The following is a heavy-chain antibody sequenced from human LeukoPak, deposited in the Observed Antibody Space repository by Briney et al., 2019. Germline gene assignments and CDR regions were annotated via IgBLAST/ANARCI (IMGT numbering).Heavy chain of an antibody. CDR3: ARYVGP. CDR1: GFTVINNY. V-gene: IGHV3-53*01. CDR2: IYSNGRT. D-gene: IGHD2-15*01. J-gene: IGHJ5*02. Sequence: PGGSLRLSCAASGFTVINNYMRWVRQAPGKGLEWVSLIYSNGRTDYTDSVKGRFSISRDNSKNTMYLQMNSPRAEDTAMYYCARYVGPWGQGILVTVSS.